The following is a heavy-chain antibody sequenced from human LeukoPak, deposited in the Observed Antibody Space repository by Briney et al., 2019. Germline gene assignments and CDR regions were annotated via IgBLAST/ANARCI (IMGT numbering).Heavy chain of an antibody. CDR2: INSDGSST. CDR3: ARDRYCSSTSCLNWFDP. CDR1: GFTFSSYW. V-gene: IGHV3-74*01. Sequence: GGSLRLSCAASGFTFSSYWMHWVRQAPGKGLVCILRINSDGSSTSYVDSVKGRFTISRDNAKNTLYLQMNSLRAEDTAVYYCARDRYCSSTSCLNWFDPWGQGTLVTVSS. D-gene: IGHD2-2*01. J-gene: IGHJ5*02.